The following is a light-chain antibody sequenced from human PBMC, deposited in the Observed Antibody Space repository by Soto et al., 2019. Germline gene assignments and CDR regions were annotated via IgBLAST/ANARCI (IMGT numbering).Light chain of an antibody. Sequence: EIVLTQSPGPLSLSPGERATLSYRASQSVSSSYLAWYQQKPGQAPRLLIYGASSRATGIPDRFSGSGSGTDFTLTISRLEPEDVAVYYCQQYGSSPTFGQGTKVEIK. CDR2: GAS. CDR3: QQYGSSPT. CDR1: QSVSSSY. J-gene: IGKJ1*01. V-gene: IGKV3-20*01.